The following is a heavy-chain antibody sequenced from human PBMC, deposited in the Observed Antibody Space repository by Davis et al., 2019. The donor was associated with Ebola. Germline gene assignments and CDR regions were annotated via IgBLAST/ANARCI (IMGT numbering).Heavy chain of an antibody. D-gene: IGHD4-17*01. Sequence: ASVKVSCKASGGTFSSFVVNWVRQAPGQGLEWMGRINTKTGKPTYAQDFTGRFVFSLDTSVSSAYLQISSLKAEDTAVYYCARHGDRLDSWGQGTLVTVSS. CDR2: INTKTGKP. J-gene: IGHJ4*02. V-gene: IGHV7-4-1*02. CDR1: GGTFSSFV. CDR3: ARHGDRLDS.